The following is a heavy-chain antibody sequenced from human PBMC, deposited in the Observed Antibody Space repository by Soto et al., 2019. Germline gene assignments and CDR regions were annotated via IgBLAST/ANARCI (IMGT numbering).Heavy chain of an antibody. V-gene: IGHV4-30-4*01. CDR1: GGSISSGDYY. CDR3: ARGYRYCSGGSCYSGDWFDP. CDR2: IYYSGST. J-gene: IGHJ5*02. Sequence: SETLSLTCTVSGGSISSGDYYWSWIRQPPGKGLEWIGYIYYSGSTYYNPSLKSRVTISVDTSKNQFSLKLSSVTVADTAVYYCARGYRYCSGGSCYSGDWFDPWGQGTLVTVSS. D-gene: IGHD2-15*01.